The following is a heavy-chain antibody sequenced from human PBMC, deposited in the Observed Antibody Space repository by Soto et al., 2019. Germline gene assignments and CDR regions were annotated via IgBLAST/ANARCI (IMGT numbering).Heavy chain of an antibody. D-gene: IGHD6-13*01. CDR3: AKDRGGRIAAAGTLAFAI. Sequence: EVQLLESGGGLVQPGGSLRLSCAASGCTFSSYAMSWVRQAPGKGLEWVSAISGSGGSTYYADSVKVRFTISRDNSKNKLYLQMNRLRAEDTAVYYCAKDRGGRIAAAGTLAFAIWGQGTMVTVSS. CDR2: ISGSGGST. J-gene: IGHJ3*02. CDR1: GCTFSSYA. V-gene: IGHV3-23*01.